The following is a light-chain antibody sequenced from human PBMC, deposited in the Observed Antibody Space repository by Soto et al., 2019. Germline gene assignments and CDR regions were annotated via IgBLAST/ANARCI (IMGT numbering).Light chain of an antibody. CDR2: GAS. CDR1: QSVTNNF. CDR3: QQYGTPLFT. Sequence: IVLTQSPGTLSSSLGERATLSCGASQSVTNNFLAWYQQKPGQAPRLLIYGASSRATGVPDRFSGSGSGTDFTLTISRLEPGDFAVYYCQQYGTPLFTFGPGTKVDIK. V-gene: IGKV3-20*01. J-gene: IGKJ3*01.